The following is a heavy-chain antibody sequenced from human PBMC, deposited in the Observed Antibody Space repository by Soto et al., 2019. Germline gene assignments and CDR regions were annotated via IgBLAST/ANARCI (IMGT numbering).Heavy chain of an antibody. CDR1: GGSISNDTFC. CDR3: ASFKVGTFGDLC. Sequence: SETQSLTCTMSGGSISNDTFCWGWIRQPPGMGLEWLGSICYSVNTYYNPSLKSRVTISVDTSKNQFSLKLTSVTATDTAMYYCASFKVGTFGDLCWGRG. J-gene: IGHJ1*01. D-gene: IGHD4-17*01. V-gene: IGHV4-39*01. CDR2: ICYSVNT.